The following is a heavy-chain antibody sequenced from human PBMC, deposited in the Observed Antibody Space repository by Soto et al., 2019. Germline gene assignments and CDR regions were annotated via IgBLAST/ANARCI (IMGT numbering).Heavy chain of an antibody. D-gene: IGHD3-9*01. V-gene: IGHV1-58*01. CDR2: IVVGSGNT. J-gene: IGHJ6*02. CDR3: AADPYDILTGQTQTRPTYYYYGMDV. Sequence: SVKVSCKASGFTFTSSAVQWVRQARAQRLEWIGWIVVGSGNTNYAQKFQERVSITRDMSTSTAYMELSSLRSEDTAVYYCAADPYDILTGQTQTRPTYYYYGMDVWGQGTTVTVSS. CDR1: GFTFTSSA.